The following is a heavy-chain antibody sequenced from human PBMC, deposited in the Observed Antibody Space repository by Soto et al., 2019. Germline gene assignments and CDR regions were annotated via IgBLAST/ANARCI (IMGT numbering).Heavy chain of an antibody. CDR2: IHHSGST. Sequence: PSETLSLTCTVSGGSISSGENFWNWIRQSPGKGLEWIGYIHHSGSTYYSPSLKSRLTISVDTSKNQISLKLNSVTAADPAVYYCARDTGTYPYYFDYWGQGTLVTVSS. J-gene: IGHJ4*02. CDR1: GGSISSGENF. V-gene: IGHV4-30-4*01. D-gene: IGHD2-8*02. CDR3: ARDTGTYPYYFDY.